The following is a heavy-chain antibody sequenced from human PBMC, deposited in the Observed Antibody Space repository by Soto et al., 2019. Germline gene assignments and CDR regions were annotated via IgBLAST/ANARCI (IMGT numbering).Heavy chain of an antibody. D-gene: IGHD5-12*01. CDR2: ISYDGSNK. CDR3: ARVAVEMATIPVFDY. CDR1: GFTFSSYA. J-gene: IGHJ4*02. Sequence: QVQLVESGGGVVQPGRSLRLSCAASGFTFSSYAMHWVRQAPGKGLEWVAVISYDGSNKYYADSVKGRFTIYRDNSKNTLYLQMNSLRAEDTAVYYCARVAVEMATIPVFDYWGQGTLVTVSS. V-gene: IGHV3-30-3*01.